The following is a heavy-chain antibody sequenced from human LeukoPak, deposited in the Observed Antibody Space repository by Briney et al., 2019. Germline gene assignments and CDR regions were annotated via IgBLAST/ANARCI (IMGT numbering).Heavy chain of an antibody. D-gene: IGHD2/OR15-2a*01. J-gene: IGHJ6*03. CDR2: INPNSGGT. CDR3: ARDVSAAGPDYYYYYMDV. V-gene: IGHV1-2*02. CDR1: GYTFTGYY. Sequence: ASVKVSCKASGYTFTGYYMHWVRQAPGQGLEWMGWINPNSGGTNYAQKFQGRVTMTRDTSISTAYMELSRLRSDDTAVYYCARDVSAAGPDYYYYYMDVWGKGTTVTVSS.